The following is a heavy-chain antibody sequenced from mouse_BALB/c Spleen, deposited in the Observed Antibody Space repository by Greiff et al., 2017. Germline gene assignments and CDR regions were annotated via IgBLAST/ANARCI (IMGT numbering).Heavy chain of an antibody. CDR1: GFSLTSYG. CDR3: ARNNGYYGSSSYFDY. Sequence: VQVVESGPGLVAPSQSLSITCTVSGFSLTSYGVHWVRQSPGKGLEWLGVIWSGGSTDYNAAFISRLSISKDNSKSQVFFKMNSLQADDTAIYYCARNNGYYGSSSYFDYWGQGTTLTVSS. J-gene: IGHJ2*01. D-gene: IGHD1-1*01. V-gene: IGHV2-4-1*01. CDR2: IWSGGST.